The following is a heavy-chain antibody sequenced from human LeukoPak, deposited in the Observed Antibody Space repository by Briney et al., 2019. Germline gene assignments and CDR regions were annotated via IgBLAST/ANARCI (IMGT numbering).Heavy chain of an antibody. CDR2: IRYDGSNK. D-gene: IGHD6-19*01. J-gene: IGHJ3*02. V-gene: IGHV3-30*02. Sequence: PGGSVRLSCAASGFTFSSYGMHWVRQAPGKGVGGVAFIRYDGSNKYYADSVKGRFTISRDNSKNTLYLQMNSLRAEHTTVYYCAKLADSDRKAVAGSDAFDICSHATMVTVSS. CDR1: GFTFSSYG. CDR3: AKLADSDRKAVAGSDAFDI.